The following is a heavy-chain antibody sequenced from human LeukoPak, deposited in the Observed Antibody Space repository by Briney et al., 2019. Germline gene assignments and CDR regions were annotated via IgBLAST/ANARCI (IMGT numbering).Heavy chain of an antibody. J-gene: IGHJ5*02. CDR1: GYTFTSYA. CDR2: INTNTGNP. CDR3: ARESPCYYDSSGCFWFDP. V-gene: IGHV7-4-1*02. D-gene: IGHD3-22*01. Sequence: ASVKVSCKASGYTFTSYAMSWVRQAPGQGLEWMGWINTNTGNPTYAQGFTGRFVFSLDTSVSTAYLQISSLKAEDTAVYYCARESPCYYDSSGCFWFDPWGQGTLVTVSS.